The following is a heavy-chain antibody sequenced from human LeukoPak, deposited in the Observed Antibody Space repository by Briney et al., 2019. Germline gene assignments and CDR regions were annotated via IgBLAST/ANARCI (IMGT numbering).Heavy chain of an antibody. V-gene: IGHV3-48*03. CDR2: ISSSGSTI. CDR3: ARALNYGTHFDY. Sequence: PGRSLRLSCAASGFTFSSYEMNWVRQAPGKGLEWVSYISSSGSTIYYADSVKGRFTISRDNAKNSLYLQMNSLRAEDTAVYYCARALNYGTHFDYWGQGTLVTVSS. D-gene: IGHD4-17*01. CDR1: GFTFSSYE. J-gene: IGHJ4*02.